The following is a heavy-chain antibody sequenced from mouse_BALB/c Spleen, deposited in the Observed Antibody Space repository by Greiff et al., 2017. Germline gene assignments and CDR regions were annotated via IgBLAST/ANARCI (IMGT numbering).Heavy chain of an antibody. CDR3: VRDGGYDAVFDY. CDR2: IWTGGGT. CDR1: GFSLTSYD. D-gene: IGHD2-14*01. V-gene: IGHV2-9-2*01. Sequence: VHLVESGPGLVAPSQSLSITCTVSGFSLTSYDISWIRQPPGKGLEWLGVIWTGGGTNYNSAFMSRLSISKDNSKSQVFLKMNSLQTDDTAIYYCVRDGGYDAVFDYWGQGTTLTVSS. J-gene: IGHJ2*01.